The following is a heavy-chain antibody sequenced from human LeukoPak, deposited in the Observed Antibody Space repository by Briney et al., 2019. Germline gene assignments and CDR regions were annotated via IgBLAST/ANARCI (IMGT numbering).Heavy chain of an antibody. Sequence: PSETLSLTCAVSGGSISSSNWWSWVRQPPGKGLEWIGEIYHSGSTNYNPSLKSRVTISVDKSKNQFSLKLSSVTAAGTAVYYCATYSSGWFTFDYWGQGTLVTVSS. J-gene: IGHJ4*02. CDR1: GGSISSSNW. CDR2: IYHSGST. CDR3: ATYSSGWFTFDY. D-gene: IGHD6-19*01. V-gene: IGHV4-4*02.